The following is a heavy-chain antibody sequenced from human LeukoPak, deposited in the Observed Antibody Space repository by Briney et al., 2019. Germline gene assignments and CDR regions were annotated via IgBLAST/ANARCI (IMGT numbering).Heavy chain of an antibody. CDR3: ARLLRGYSYGFYYFDS. Sequence: GGSLRLSCAASGFTFTNYAMSWVRQAPGKGLEWVSAISVTGGSTYYADSVKGRFTISRDSPKNSLYLQMNSLRAEDTAVYYCARLLRGYSYGFYYFDSWGQGTLVTVSS. D-gene: IGHD5-18*01. CDR1: GFTFTNYA. J-gene: IGHJ4*02. CDR2: ISVTGGST. V-gene: IGHV3-23*01.